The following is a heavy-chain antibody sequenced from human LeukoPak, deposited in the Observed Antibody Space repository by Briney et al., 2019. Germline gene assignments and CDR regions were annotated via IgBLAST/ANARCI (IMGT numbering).Heavy chain of an antibody. CDR1: GFTFDDSA. Sequence: PGGSLRLSCAASGFTFDDSAMHWVRQAPGKGLEWVSGISWGSDNFGYADSVKGRFIISRDNAKNSLYLQMNSLRAEDTAVYYCARIAYSSGWYYFDYWGQGTLVTVSS. D-gene: IGHD6-19*01. CDR3: ARIAYSSGWYYFDY. V-gene: IGHV3-9*01. J-gene: IGHJ4*02. CDR2: ISWGSDNF.